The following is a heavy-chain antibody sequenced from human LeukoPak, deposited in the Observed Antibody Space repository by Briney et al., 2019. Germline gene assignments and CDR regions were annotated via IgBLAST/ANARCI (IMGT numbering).Heavy chain of an antibody. CDR1: GGSISSYY. D-gene: IGHD3-10*01. J-gene: IGHJ4*02. Sequence: SETLSLTCTVSGGSISSYYWSWIRQPPGKGLEWIGYIYYSGSTNYNPSLKSRVTISVDTSKNQFSLKLSSVTAADTAVYYCARIPMGGAIMVDYWGQGTLVTVSS. CDR3: ARIPMGGAIMVDY. V-gene: IGHV4-59*01. CDR2: IYYSGST.